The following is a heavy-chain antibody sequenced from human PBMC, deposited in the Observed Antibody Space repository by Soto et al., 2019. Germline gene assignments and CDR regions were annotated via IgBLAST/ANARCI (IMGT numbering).Heavy chain of an antibody. CDR2: IKQDGSEK. J-gene: IGHJ3*02. D-gene: IGHD6-13*01. CDR3: ARFRLGSSWSHACDI. CDR1: GFTFSSYW. Sequence: EVQLVESGGGLVQPGGSLRLSCAASGFTFSSYWMSWVRQAPGKGLEWVANIKQDGSEKYYVDSVKGRFTISRDNAKNSLYLQMNSLRAEDTAVYYCARFRLGSSWSHACDIWGQGTMVTVSS. V-gene: IGHV3-7*01.